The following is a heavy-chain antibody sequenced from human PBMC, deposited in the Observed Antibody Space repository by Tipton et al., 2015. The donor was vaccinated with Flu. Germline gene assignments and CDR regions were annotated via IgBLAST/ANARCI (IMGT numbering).Heavy chain of an antibody. J-gene: IGHJ2*01. CDR3: ARYSSSVATYWYFDL. CDR2: IYHSGSP. V-gene: IGHV4-38-2*01. Sequence: TLSLTCSVSGSSIGGAFCWGWIRQPPGKGLEWIGTIYHSGSPNYNPSLKSRVTISKDTSKNQFSLTLNSVTAADTAMYYCARYSSSVATYWYFDLWGRGTLVTVSS. CDR1: GSSIGGAFC. D-gene: IGHD6-6*01.